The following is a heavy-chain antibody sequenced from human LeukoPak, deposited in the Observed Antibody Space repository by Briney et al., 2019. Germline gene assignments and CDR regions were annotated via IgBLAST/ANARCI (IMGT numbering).Heavy chain of an antibody. CDR2: ISSSGSTI. Sequence: PGGSLRLSCAASGLTVSNNYMSWIRQAPGKGLEWVSYISSSGSTIYYADSVKGRFTISRDNAKNSLYLQMNSLRAEDTAVYYCARALSGYNYGPDYWGQGTLVTVSS. CDR1: GLTVSNNY. J-gene: IGHJ4*02. CDR3: ARALSGYNYGPDY. V-gene: IGHV3-11*04. D-gene: IGHD5-18*01.